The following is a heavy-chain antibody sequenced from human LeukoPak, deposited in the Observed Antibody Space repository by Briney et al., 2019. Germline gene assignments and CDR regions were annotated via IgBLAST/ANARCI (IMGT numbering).Heavy chain of an antibody. V-gene: IGHV6-1*01. J-gene: IGHJ5*02. CDR2: TYYRSTWYN. D-gene: IGHD2-2*01. CDR3: ARRLTQYDCFDP. CDR1: RDSVSSNSVT. Sequence: SQTLSLTCAISRDSVSSNSVTWNWIRQSPSRGLEWLGRTYYRSTWYNDYAVSVRGRITVNPDTSKNQFSLHLNSVTPEDTAVYYCARRLTQYDCFDPWGQGILVTVSS.